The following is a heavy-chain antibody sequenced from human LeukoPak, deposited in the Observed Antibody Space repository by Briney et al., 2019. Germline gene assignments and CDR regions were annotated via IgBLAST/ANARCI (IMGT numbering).Heavy chain of an antibody. D-gene: IGHD6-6*01. CDR3: ARDFSSSSTVYYYYYMDV. CDR1: GFTFTDSY. CDR2: IYHSGTT. Sequence: GSLRLSCAASGFTFTDSYMTWVRQAPGKGLEWIGTIYHSGTTYYNPSLKSRVTISLDTSKNQFSLKLSSVTAADTAIYYCARDFSSSSTVYYYYYMDVWGKGTTVTVSS. J-gene: IGHJ6*03. V-gene: IGHV4-38-2*02.